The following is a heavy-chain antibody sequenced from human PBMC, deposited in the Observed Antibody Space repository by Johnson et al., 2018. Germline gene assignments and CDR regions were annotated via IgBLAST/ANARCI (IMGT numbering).Heavy chain of an antibody. CDR2: ISYDGNNK. J-gene: IGHJ6*03. CDR3: AKNGDLVDYYYYMDV. Sequence: QVQLVQSGGGVVQPGRTXRLSCAASGFTFSSYGMHWVRQAPGKGLEWVAVISYDGNNKYYADSVRGRFTISRDNSKNTLYLQMNSLRAEETAVYYCAKNGDLVDYYYYMDVWGKGTTVTVSS. V-gene: IGHV3-30*18. CDR1: GFTFSSYG. D-gene: IGHD4-17*01.